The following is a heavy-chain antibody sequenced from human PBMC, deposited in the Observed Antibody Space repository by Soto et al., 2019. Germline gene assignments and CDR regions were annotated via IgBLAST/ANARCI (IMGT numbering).Heavy chain of an antibody. CDR2: IKQDGSEK. V-gene: IGHV3-7*01. Sequence: GGSLRLSCAASGFTFSSYWMSWVRQASGKGLEWVANIKQDGSEKYYVDSVKGRFTISRDNAKNSLYLQMNSLRAEDTAVYYCAREGDAGYYYGSGSYYIFDYWGRGTLVTVSS. CDR3: AREGDAGYYYGSGSYYIFDY. CDR1: GFTFSSYW. D-gene: IGHD3-10*01. J-gene: IGHJ4*02.